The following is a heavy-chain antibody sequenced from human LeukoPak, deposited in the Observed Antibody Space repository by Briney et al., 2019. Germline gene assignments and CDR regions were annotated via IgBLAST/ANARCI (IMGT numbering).Heavy chain of an antibody. J-gene: IGHJ5*02. Sequence: SETLSLTCAVYGGSFSGYYWSWVRQPPGKGLEWIGEINHSGSTNYNPSLKSRVTITVDTSNNQFSLKLSSVTAADTAVYYCARGHADSSGWYRRGSNWFDPWGQGTLVTVSS. V-gene: IGHV4-34*01. D-gene: IGHD6-19*01. CDR1: GGSFSGYY. CDR3: ARGHADSSGWYRRGSNWFDP. CDR2: INHSGST.